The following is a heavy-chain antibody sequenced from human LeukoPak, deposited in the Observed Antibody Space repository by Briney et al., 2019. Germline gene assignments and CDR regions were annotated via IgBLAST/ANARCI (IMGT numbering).Heavy chain of an antibody. Sequence: SEALSLTCTVSGGSISSASYCWSWIRQPVGKGLEWIGRIYTSGSTNYNPSLKSRVTISVDTSKNQFSLKLSSVTAADTAVYYCARAVGATRANWFDPWGQGTLVTVSS. CDR2: IYTSGST. V-gene: IGHV4-61*02. CDR3: ARAVGATRANWFDP. CDR1: GGSISSASYC. J-gene: IGHJ5*02. D-gene: IGHD1-26*01.